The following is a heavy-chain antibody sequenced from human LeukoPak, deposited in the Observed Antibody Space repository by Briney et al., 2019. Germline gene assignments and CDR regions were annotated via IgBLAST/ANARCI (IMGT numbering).Heavy chain of an antibody. J-gene: IGHJ4*02. D-gene: IGHD2-15*01. CDR3: ARGYCSGGSCYSDY. CDR1: GCSISSYY. CDR2: IYYSGST. Sequence: TSETLSLTCTVSGCSISSYYWSWIRQPPGKGLEWIGYIYYSGSTNYNPSLKSRVTISVDTSKNQFSLKLSSVTAADTAVYYCARGYCSGGSCYSDYWGQGTLVTVSS. V-gene: IGHV4-59*01.